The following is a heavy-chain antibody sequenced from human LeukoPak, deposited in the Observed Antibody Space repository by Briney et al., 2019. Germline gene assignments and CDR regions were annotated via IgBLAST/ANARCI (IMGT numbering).Heavy chain of an antibody. D-gene: IGHD6-19*01. CDR2: INPSGGST. CDR3: ARVPSSGWSLIFDY. J-gene: IGHJ4*02. Sequence: ASVKVSCKASGYTFTSYYMHLVRQAPGPGLEWMGIINPSGGSTSYAQKFQGRVTMTRDMSTSTVYMELSSLRSDDTAVYYCARVPSSGWSLIFDYWGQGTLVTASS. V-gene: IGHV1-46*01. CDR1: GYTFTSYY.